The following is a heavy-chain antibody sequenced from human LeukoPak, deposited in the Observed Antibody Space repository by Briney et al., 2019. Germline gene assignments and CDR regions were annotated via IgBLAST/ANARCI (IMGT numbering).Heavy chain of an antibody. CDR1: GGSFSGYY. Sequence: SETLPLTCAVYGGSFSGYYWSWIRQPPGKGLEWIGEINHSGSTNYNPSLKSRVTISVDTSKNQFSLKLSSVTAADTAVCYCARGFRYCSSTSCYVSGWFDPWGQGTLVTVSS. V-gene: IGHV4-34*01. CDR2: INHSGST. D-gene: IGHD2-2*01. CDR3: ARGFRYCSSTSCYVSGWFDP. J-gene: IGHJ5*02.